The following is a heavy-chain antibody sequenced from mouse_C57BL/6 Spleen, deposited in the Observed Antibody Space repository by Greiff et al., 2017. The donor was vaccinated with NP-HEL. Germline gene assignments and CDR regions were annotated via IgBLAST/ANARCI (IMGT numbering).Heavy chain of an antibody. CDR2: INPNNGGT. Sequence: EVQLQQSGPELVKPGASVKISCKASGYTFTDYYMNWVKQSHGKSLEWIGDINPNNGGTSYNQKFKGKATLTVDKSSSTAYMELRSLTSEDSAVYYCARGAGRDAMDYWGQGTSVTVSS. V-gene: IGHV1-26*01. J-gene: IGHJ4*01. CDR1: GYTFTDYY. CDR3: ARGAGRDAMDY.